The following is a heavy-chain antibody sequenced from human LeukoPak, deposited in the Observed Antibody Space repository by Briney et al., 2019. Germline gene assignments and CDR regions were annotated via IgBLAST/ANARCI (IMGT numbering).Heavy chain of an antibody. CDR3: ARASHDYGDYSHFDY. Sequence: PSETLSLTCTVSGDSISSGDYYWSWIRQPAGKGLEWIGRISSSGSTNYNPSLKSRVTISVDKSKNQFSLKLSSVTAADTAVYYCARASHDYGDYSHFDYWGQGTLVTVSS. V-gene: IGHV4-61*02. D-gene: IGHD4-17*01. CDR2: ISSSGST. CDR1: GDSISSGDYY. J-gene: IGHJ4*02.